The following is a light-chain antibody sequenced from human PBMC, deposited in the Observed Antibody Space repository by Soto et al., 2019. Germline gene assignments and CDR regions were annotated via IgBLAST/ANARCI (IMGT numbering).Light chain of an antibody. Sequence: QSVLTQPASVSGSPGQSMTISCTGTSSDVGGYDYVSWYQHHPGKAPKLIIFEVSDRPSGVSNRFSGSKSGNTASLTISGLQVEDEADYYCTSYATSSPYVFGTGTKLTVL. CDR2: EVS. CDR1: SSDVGGYDY. V-gene: IGLV2-14*01. CDR3: TSYATSSPYV. J-gene: IGLJ1*01.